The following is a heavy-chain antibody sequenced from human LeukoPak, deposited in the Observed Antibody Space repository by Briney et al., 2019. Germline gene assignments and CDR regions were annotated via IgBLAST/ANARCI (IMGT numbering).Heavy chain of an antibody. J-gene: IGHJ4*02. CDR3: ARAVTTTSPFDY. CDR1: GFTFSSYA. Sequence: GRSLRLSCAASGFTFSSYAMHWVRQAPGKGLEWVAVISYDGSNKYYAASVKGRFTISRDNSKNTLYLQMNSLRAEGTAVYYCARAVTTTSPFDYWGQGTLVTVSS. CDR2: ISYDGSNK. V-gene: IGHV3-30*04. D-gene: IGHD5-12*01.